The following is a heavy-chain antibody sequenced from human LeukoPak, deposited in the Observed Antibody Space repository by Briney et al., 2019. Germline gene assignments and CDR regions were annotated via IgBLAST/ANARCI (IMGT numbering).Heavy chain of an antibody. J-gene: IGHJ4*02. D-gene: IGHD3-22*01. V-gene: IGHV1-18*01. CDR3: GSLTLIGVLLQNIDC. Sequence: ASVKVSCKASGYTFTNYGISWVRQAPGQGLEWMGWISSYNGNANYAQKLQGRVTMTTDTSTSTAYMELRSLRSDDTAVYYCGSLTLIGVLLQNIDCWGQGTLVTVSS. CDR1: GYTFTNYG. CDR2: ISSYNGNA.